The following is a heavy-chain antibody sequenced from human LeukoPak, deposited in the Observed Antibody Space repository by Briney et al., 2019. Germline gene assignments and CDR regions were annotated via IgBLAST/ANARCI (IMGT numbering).Heavy chain of an antibody. CDR2: ISLDGSNE. CDR3: AKDLPFSGFDY. J-gene: IGHJ4*02. CDR1: GLTFSSYW. D-gene: IGHD3-16*01. V-gene: IGHV3-30*18. Sequence: GGSLRLSCAASGLTFSSYWMHWVRQAPGKGLEWVAVISLDGSNEYYAESVKGRFTISRDNSKNRLYLQMNNLRAEDTAVYYCAKDLPFSGFDYWGQGTLVIVSS.